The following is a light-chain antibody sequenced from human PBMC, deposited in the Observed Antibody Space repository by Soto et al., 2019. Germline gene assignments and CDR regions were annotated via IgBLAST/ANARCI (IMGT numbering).Light chain of an antibody. Sequence: QPVLTQSPSASASLGASVKLTCTLSSGHSNYAIAWHQQQPEKGPRYLMKLNTDGSHSKGDGIPDRFSGSSSGAERHLTISSLQSEDEADYYWQTWGTAIHDVVFGGGTKLTVL. J-gene: IGLJ2*01. CDR2: LNTDGSH. V-gene: IGLV4-69*01. CDR1: SGHSNYA. CDR3: QTWGTAIHDVV.